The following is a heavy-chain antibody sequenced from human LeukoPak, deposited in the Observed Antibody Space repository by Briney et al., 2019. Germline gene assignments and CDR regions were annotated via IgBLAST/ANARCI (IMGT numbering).Heavy chain of an antibody. CDR2: INPNSGNT. CDR1: GYTFTGYY. Sequence: ASVKVSCKASGYTFTGYYMHWVRQAPGQGLEWMGWINPNSGNTGYAQKFQGRVTMTRNTSISTAYMELSSLRSEDTAVYYCARGLGWELQYYFDYWGQGTLVTVSS. CDR3: ARGLGWELQYYFDY. D-gene: IGHD1-26*01. J-gene: IGHJ4*02. V-gene: IGHV1-8*02.